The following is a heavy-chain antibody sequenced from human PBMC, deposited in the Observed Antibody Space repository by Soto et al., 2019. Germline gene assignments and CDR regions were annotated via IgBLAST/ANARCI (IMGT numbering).Heavy chain of an antibody. V-gene: IGHV1-18*01. J-gene: IGHJ5*02. Sequence: ASVKVCCKASGDTFTSYGISWVRQAPGQGLEWMGWISAYNGNTNYAQKLQGRVTMTTDTSTSTAYMELRSLRSDDTAVYYCARLVAVSNWFDPWGQGTLVTVSS. CDR3: ARLVAVSNWFDP. CDR1: GDTFTSYG. CDR2: ISAYNGNT. D-gene: IGHD6-19*01.